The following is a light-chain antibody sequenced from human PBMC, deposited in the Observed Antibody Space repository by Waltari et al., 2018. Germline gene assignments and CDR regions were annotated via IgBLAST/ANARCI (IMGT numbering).Light chain of an antibody. CDR3: QQYNTYWT. V-gene: IGKV1-5*03. J-gene: IGKJ1*01. Sequence: DIQMTQSPSTLSASVGDTVTITCRASQSISNWVAWYQQKPGKAPELLIYKASTLKSGGPTMFRGNGSGTEVTVNNSSLQPDDFATYYCQQYNTYWTFGQGTKVEIK. CDR1: QSISNW. CDR2: KAS.